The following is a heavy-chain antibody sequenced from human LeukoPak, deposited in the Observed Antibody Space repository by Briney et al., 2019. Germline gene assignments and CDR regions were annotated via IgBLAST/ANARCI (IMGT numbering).Heavy chain of an antibody. J-gene: IGHJ6*04. CDR2: ISYNENT. V-gene: IGHV4-61*01. D-gene: IGHD3-10*01. CDR3: AREASLVRGIFITRYGLDV. CDR1: GGSVSSGTYY. Sequence: PSETLSLTCTVSGGSVSSGTYYWTWIRQPPGKGLEWIAYISYNENTNYNPSLKSRLTISLDTSKNQFSLRLSSVTAADTAAYYCAREASLVRGIFITRYGLDVWGKGTTVTVSS.